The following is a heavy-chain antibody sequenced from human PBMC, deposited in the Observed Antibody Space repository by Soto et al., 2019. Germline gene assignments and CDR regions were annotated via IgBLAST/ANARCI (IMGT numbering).Heavy chain of an antibody. Sequence: GGSLRLSCAASGFTFSSYGMHWVRQAPGKGPEWVASISHDGSNKLYADSVKGRFTISRDTSQNTLSLQMNSLRVEDTAVYNCARAPYSSAWSLRDDSGQGTLVTVSS. CDR1: GFTFSSYG. CDR3: ARAPYSSAWSLRDD. CDR2: ISHDGSNK. V-gene: IGHV3-30*03. J-gene: IGHJ4*02. D-gene: IGHD6-19*01.